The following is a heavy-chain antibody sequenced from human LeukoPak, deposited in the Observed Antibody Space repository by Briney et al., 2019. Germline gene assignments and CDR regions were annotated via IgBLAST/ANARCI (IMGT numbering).Heavy chain of an antibody. D-gene: IGHD3-22*01. V-gene: IGHV3-74*01. CDR1: GFTFSSYW. Sequence: GGSLRLSCAASGFTFSSYWMHWVRQAPGKGLVWVSRINSDGSGTSYADSVKGRFTISRDNAKNTLYLQMNSLRAEDTAVYYCARDSAATYYYDSSGLGYWGQGTLVTVSS. CDR2: INSDGSGT. J-gene: IGHJ4*02. CDR3: ARDSAATYYYDSSGLGY.